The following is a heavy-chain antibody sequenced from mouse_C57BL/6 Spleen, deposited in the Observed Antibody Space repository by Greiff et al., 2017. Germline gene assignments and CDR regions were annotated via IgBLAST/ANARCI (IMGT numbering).Heavy chain of an antibody. CDR3: ARPDYGSNPLDY. Sequence: QVQLQQPGAELVKPGASVKLSCKASGYTFTSYWMHWVKQRPGQGLEWIGMIHPNSGSTNYNEKFKSKATLTVDKSSSTAYMQLSSLTSEDSAVYYCARPDYGSNPLDYWGQGTTLTVSS. CDR2: IHPNSGST. D-gene: IGHD1-1*01. V-gene: IGHV1-64*01. CDR1: GYTFTSYW. J-gene: IGHJ2*01.